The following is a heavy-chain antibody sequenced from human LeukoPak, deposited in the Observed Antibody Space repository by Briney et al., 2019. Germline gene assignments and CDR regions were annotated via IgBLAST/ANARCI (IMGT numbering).Heavy chain of an antibody. J-gene: IGHJ4*02. CDR3: ARQIYGDLYYFDY. D-gene: IGHD4-17*01. CDR2: INHSGST. Sequence: PSETLSLTCAVYGGSFSGYYWSWIRQPPGKGLEWIGEINHSGSTNYNPSLKSRVTMSVDTSKNQFSLRLSSVTAADTAVYYCARQIYGDLYYFDYWGQGTLVTVSS. V-gene: IGHV4-34*01. CDR1: GGSFSGYY.